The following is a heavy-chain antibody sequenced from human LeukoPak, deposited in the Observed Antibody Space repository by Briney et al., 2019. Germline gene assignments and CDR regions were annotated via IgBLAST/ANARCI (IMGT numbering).Heavy chain of an antibody. CDR2: IKQDGSER. J-gene: IGHJ4*02. CDR3: ARAGSHWHYVY. D-gene: IGHD3-10*01. Sequence: PGGSLRLSCAASGFTFSGFSMSWVRQSPTKGLEWVANIKQDGSERYYVDSVKGRFTISRDNAKNSLSLQMNSLRVEDTAVYFCARAGSHWHYVYWGQGTLVTVSS. V-gene: IGHV3-7*01. CDR1: GFTFSGFS.